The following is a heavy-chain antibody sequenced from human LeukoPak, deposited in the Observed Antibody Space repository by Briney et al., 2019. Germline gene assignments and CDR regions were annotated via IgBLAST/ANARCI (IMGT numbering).Heavy chain of an antibody. CDR3: AKPGTVSSGWYDY. D-gene: IGHD6-19*01. J-gene: IGHJ4*02. CDR2: ITTSSSYK. V-gene: IGHV3-21*01. CDR1: GFTFSSYA. Sequence: GGSLRLSCAASGFTFSSYAMSWVRQAPGKGLEWVSSITTSSSYKFYADSVKGRFTISRDNAKNSLYLQMNSLTADDTAVYYCAKPGTVSSGWYDYWGQGTLVIVSS.